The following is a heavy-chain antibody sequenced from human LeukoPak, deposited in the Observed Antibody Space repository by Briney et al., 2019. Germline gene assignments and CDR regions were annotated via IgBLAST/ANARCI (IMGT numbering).Heavy chain of an antibody. CDR3: ARFGGPMVRNFDF. Sequence: GGSLRLSCAGSGFSFSSYGMHWVRQAPGKGLEWMAFIRSDGSNKYYADSVKGRFTISRDNSKNTLYLQMNSLRAEDTAVYYCARFGGPMVRNFDFWGQGTLVTVSS. J-gene: IGHJ4*02. CDR2: IRSDGSNK. CDR1: GFSFSSYG. D-gene: IGHD3-10*01. V-gene: IGHV3-30*02.